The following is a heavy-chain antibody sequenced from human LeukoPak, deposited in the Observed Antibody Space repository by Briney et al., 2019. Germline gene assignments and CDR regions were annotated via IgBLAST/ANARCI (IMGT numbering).Heavy chain of an antibody. J-gene: IGHJ4*02. CDR1: GFTFSSYA. Sequence: GGSLRLSCAASGFTFSSYAMSWVRQAPGKGLEWVSAISGSGGSTYYADSVKGRFTISRDNSKNTLYLQMNSLRAEDTAVYYCAKSHENYYDSSGYFHWGQGTLVTVSS. CDR3: AKSHENYYDSSGYFH. CDR2: ISGSGGST. D-gene: IGHD3-22*01. V-gene: IGHV3-23*01.